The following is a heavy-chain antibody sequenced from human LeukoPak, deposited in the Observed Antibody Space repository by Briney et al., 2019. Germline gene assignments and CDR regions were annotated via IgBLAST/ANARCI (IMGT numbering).Heavy chain of an antibody. Sequence: SETLSLTCTVSGGSINSSDHYWAWIRQPPGKGLEWIGSKYYSGDTYYSPSLKSRVTISVDTSRNKFALKLTSVTAADTAVYYCARGEKYYYGSGSYYPSYFDYWGQGTLVTVSS. CDR1: GGSINSSDHY. J-gene: IGHJ4*02. CDR3: ARGEKYYYGSGSYYPSYFDY. V-gene: IGHV4-39*02. CDR2: KYYSGDT. D-gene: IGHD3-10*01.